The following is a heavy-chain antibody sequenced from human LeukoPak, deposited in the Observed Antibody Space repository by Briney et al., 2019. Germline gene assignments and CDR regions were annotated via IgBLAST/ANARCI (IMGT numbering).Heavy chain of an antibody. D-gene: IGHD5-24*01. V-gene: IGHV4-59*08. CDR3: ARGSVEMATIYFDY. CDR2: LYYSGST. J-gene: IGHJ4*02. Sequence: SETLSLTCTVSGGSINSYYWSWIRQPPGKGLEWIGFLYYSGSTNYSPSLKSRVTISVDTSKNQFSLRLSSVTAADTAVYYCARGSVEMATIYFDYWGQGTLVTVSS. CDR1: GGSINSYY.